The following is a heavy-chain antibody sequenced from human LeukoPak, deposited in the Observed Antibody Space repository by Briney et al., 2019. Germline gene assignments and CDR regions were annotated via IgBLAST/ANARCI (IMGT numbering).Heavy chain of an antibody. CDR1: GFTFSSYS. V-gene: IGHV3-21*01. CDR3: ARVDPGSYLMFYYVDF. D-gene: IGHD3-10*01. Sequence: GGSLRLSCAASGFTFSSYSMNWVRQAPGKGLEWVSGISGSGDSTYYADSVKGRFTISRDNAKNSLYLQMNSLRAEDTAVYYCARVDPGSYLMFYYVDFWGQGTLVTVSS. J-gene: IGHJ4*02. CDR2: ISGSGDST.